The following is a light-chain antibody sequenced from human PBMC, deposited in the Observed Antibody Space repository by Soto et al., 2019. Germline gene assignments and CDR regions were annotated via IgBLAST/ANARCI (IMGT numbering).Light chain of an antibody. CDR1: QSVGGH. J-gene: IGKJ5*01. CDR3: QQRNNWPPSIT. V-gene: IGKV3-11*01. Sequence: GERATLSCRASQSVGGHLAWYQQKPGQAPRLLIYDASDRATGIPARFSGSGSETDFTLTISSLEPDDFAVYYCQQRNNWPPSITFGQGTRLE. CDR2: DAS.